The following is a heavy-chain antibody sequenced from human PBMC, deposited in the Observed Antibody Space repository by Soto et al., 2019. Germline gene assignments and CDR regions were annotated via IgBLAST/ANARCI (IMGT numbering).Heavy chain of an antibody. Sequence: GEAVKISCEGCGYSFTSYWIGGVGQMPGKCLEWMGLIYPGDADTRYRPSFQGQVTISADKSISTAYLQWSSLKASDTAIYYCARLGSSSYHHYFDYWGQGTLVTVSS. CDR2: IYPGDADT. V-gene: IGHV5-51*01. J-gene: IGHJ4*02. CDR1: GYSFTSYW. D-gene: IGHD6-6*01. CDR3: ARLGSSSYHHYFDY.